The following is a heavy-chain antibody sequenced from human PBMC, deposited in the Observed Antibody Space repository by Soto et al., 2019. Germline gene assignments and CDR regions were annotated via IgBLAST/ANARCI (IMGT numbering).Heavy chain of an antibody. Sequence: ASVKVSCKASGYTFTGYYMHWVRQAPGQGLEWMGWINPNSGGTNYAQKFQGWVTMTRDTSISTAYMELSRLRSDDTAVYYCARATTLVATNFDYWGQGTLVTVSS. CDR2: INPNSGGT. CDR3: ARATTLVATNFDY. CDR1: GYTFTGYY. D-gene: IGHD5-12*01. V-gene: IGHV1-2*04. J-gene: IGHJ4*02.